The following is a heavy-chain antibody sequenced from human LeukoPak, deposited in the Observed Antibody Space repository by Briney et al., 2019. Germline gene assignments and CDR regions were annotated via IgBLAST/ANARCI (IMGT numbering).Heavy chain of an antibody. D-gene: IGHD1-14*01. J-gene: IGHJ4*02. Sequence: AGGSLRLSCAASGFDFSSFTMTWVRHSPRKGLQWVSGISGSGSSTYYADSVKGRFTISRDNSKNTLYLQMDSLRAEDTALYYCARTQTGAPFDSWGQGTLVTVSS. V-gene: IGHV3-23*01. CDR3: ARTQTGAPFDS. CDR2: ISGSGSST. CDR1: GFDFSSFT.